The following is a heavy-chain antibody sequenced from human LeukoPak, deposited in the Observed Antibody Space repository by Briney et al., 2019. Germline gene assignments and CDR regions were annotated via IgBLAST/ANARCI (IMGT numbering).Heavy chain of an antibody. CDR1: GFTFSSYW. CDR3: ARIGYSSSSLDF. Sequence: SGGSLRLSCVDSGFTFSSYWMTWVRQAPGKGLEWVANIKQDGSVKYYVDSVKGRFTTSRDNTKNSVYLQMISLRAEDTAVYKCARIGYSSSSLDFWGRGTLVTVSS. J-gene: IGHJ4*02. CDR2: IKQDGSVK. V-gene: IGHV3-7*03. D-gene: IGHD6-6*01.